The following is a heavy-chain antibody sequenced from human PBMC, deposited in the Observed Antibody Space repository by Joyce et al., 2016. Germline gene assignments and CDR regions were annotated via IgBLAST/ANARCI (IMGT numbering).Heavy chain of an antibody. CDR1: GFTFTNSW. CDR3: ARGRSLDV. J-gene: IGHJ6*02. V-gene: IGHV3-7*03. CDR2: IKEEGTEK. Sequence: EVQLVESGGGLVQPGGSLRLSCAASGFTFTNSWMTWVRQAPGKGLEWVTNIKEEGTEKYYLDSVEGRFTISRDNAKNSLYLQMNSLRADDTAVYYCARGRSLDVWGQGTTVTVSS.